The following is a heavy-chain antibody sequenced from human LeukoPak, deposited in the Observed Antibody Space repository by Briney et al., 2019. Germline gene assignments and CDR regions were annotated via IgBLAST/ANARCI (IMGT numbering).Heavy chain of an antibody. CDR2: IFYSGST. CDR3: ATRVIRVLEWTCQASSDAFDI. D-gene: IGHD3-3*01. Sequence: SETLSLTCTVSGGSIRSSSYYWGWIRQPPGKGLEWIGSIFYSGSTYYNPSLQSRVTISVDTSKNQFSLKLSSVTAADTAVYYCATRVIRVLEWTCQASSDAFDIWGQGTMVTVSS. V-gene: IGHV4-39*01. J-gene: IGHJ3*02. CDR1: GGSIRSSSYY.